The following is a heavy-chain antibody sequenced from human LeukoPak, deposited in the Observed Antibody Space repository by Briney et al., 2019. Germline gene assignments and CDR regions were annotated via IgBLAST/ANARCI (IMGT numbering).Heavy chain of an antibody. CDR3: AKVDYWSPENYLDS. Sequence: GGSLRLSCAASGFPFGSYAMTWVRQAPGKGLESVSVITDGADTYYADSVKGRSTISRDNSQNTVHLQMGNLRADDTAVYYCAKVDYWSPENYLDSWGQGTLVTVSS. V-gene: IGHV3-23*01. J-gene: IGHJ4*02. CDR1: GFPFGSYA. CDR2: ITDGADT. D-gene: IGHD1-1*01.